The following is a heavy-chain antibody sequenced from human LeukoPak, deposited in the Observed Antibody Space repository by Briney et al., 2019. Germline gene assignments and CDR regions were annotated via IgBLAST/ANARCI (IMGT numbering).Heavy chain of an antibody. V-gene: IGHV1-46*01. D-gene: IGHD2-21*01. CDR3: ARDTPHSIGDFDY. CDR1: GYTFTSYY. J-gene: IGHJ4*02. Sequence: GASVKVSCKASGYTFTSYYMHWVRQAPGQGLEWMGIINPSGGSTSYAQKLQGRVTMTTDTSTSTAYMELRSLRSDDTAVYYCARDTPHSIGDFDYWGQGTLVTVSS. CDR2: INPSGGST.